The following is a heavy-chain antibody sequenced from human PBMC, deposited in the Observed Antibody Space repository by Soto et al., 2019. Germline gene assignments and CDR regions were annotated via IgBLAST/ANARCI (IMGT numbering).Heavy chain of an antibody. CDR1: GFSFSTYG. D-gene: IGHD3-16*01. CDR3: ARGRPAAVSTLPFLDS. CDR2: LWYDGSRT. Sequence: QVQLVESGGGVAQPGRSLRLSCAASGFSFSTYGMHWVRQAPGKGLEWVTVLWYDGSRTYYADSVKGRFTISRDTSQNMLYLQMNSLRDEDTAVYYCARGRPAAVSTLPFLDSWGQGTLVTVSS. J-gene: IGHJ4*02. V-gene: IGHV3-33*01.